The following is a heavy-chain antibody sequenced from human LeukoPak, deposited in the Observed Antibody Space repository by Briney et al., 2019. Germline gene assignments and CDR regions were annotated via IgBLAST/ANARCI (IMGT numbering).Heavy chain of an antibody. CDR2: IYYSGST. Sequence: SETLSLPCTVSGGYISSSSYYWGWIRPPPGKGLEWIGSIYYSGSTYYNPSLKSRVTISVDTSKSQFSLNLSSVTAADTAVYYCARMTTVVTVDYWGQGTLVTVSS. D-gene: IGHD4-23*01. J-gene: IGHJ4*02. CDR3: ARMTTVVTVDY. CDR1: GGYISSSSYY. V-gene: IGHV4-39*07.